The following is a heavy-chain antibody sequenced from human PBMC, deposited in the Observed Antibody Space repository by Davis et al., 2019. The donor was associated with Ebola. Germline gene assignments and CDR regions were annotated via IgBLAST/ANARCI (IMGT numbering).Heavy chain of an antibody. CDR1: GFTVSSNY. CDR2: ISSSSSYI. J-gene: IGHJ6*04. CDR3: AREQLLWFGELLYVSYGMDV. V-gene: IGHV3-21*04. D-gene: IGHD3-10*01. Sequence: GGSLRLSCAASGFTVSSNYLSWVRQAPGKGLEWVSSISSSSSYIYYADSVKGRFTISRDNAKNSLYLQMNSLRAEDTAVYYCAREQLLWFGELLYVSYGMDVWGKGTTVTVSS.